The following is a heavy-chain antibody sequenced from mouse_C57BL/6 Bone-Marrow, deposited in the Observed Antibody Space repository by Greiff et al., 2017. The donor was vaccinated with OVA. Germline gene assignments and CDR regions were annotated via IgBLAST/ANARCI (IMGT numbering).Heavy chain of an antibody. CDR2: IDPSDSYT. CDR1: GYTFTSYW. V-gene: IGHV1-59*01. J-gene: IGHJ1*03. CDR3: ARGGAYLLLQSYWYFDD. D-gene: IGHD1-1*01. Sequence: QVQLQQPGAELVRPGTSVKLSCKASGYTFTSYWMHWVKQRPGQGLEWIGVIDPSDSYTNYNQKFKGKATLTVDTSSSTAYMQLSSLTSEDSAVYYCARGGAYLLLQSYWYFDDWGTGTTVTVSS.